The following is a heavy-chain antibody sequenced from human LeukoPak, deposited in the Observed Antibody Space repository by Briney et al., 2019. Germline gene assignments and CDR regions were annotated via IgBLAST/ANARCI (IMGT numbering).Heavy chain of an antibody. CDR1: GSSFTSYW. D-gene: IGHD3-3*01. CDR3: ARHLYDFWSGYYWPFDY. Sequence: GESLKISCKGSGSSFTSYWIGWVRPMPGKGLEWMGIIYPGDSDTRYSPSFQGQVTISADKSISTAYLQWSSLKASNTAMYYCARHLYDFWSGYYWPFDYWGQGTLVTVSS. V-gene: IGHV5-51*01. CDR2: IYPGDSDT. J-gene: IGHJ4*02.